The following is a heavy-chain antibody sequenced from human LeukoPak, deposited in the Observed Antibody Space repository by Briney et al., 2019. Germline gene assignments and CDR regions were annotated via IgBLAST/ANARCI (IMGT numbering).Heavy chain of an antibody. CDR1: GFTFSTYN. V-gene: IGHV3-21*01. CDR2: ISSSSSYI. Sequence: GGSLRLSCAASGFTFSTYNMNWVRQAPGKGLEWVSSISSSSSYIYYADSVKGRFTISRDNAKNSLYLQMNSLRAEDTAVYYCAREVVVVAATPYFDYWGQGTLVTVSS. D-gene: IGHD2-15*01. J-gene: IGHJ4*02. CDR3: AREVVVVAATPYFDY.